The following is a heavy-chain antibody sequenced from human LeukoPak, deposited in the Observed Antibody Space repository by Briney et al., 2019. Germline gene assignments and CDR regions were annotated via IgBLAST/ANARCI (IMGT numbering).Heavy chain of an antibody. D-gene: IGHD6-19*01. CDR3: ARARYSSGWEGYYYYGMDV. CDR2: IYHSGST. CDR1: GGSTSSSNW. Sequence: SGTLSLTCAVSGGSTSSSNWWSWVRQPPGKGLEWIGEIYHSGSTNYNPSLKSRVTISVDESKNQFSLKLSSVTAADTAVYYCARARYSSGWEGYYYYGMDVWGQGTTVTVSS. J-gene: IGHJ6*02. V-gene: IGHV4-4*02.